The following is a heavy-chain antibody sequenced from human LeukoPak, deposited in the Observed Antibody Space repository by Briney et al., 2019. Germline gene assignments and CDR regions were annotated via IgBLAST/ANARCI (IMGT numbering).Heavy chain of an antibody. CDR2: ISSSSSYI. CDR3: ARDLLRYDFWSGPVMDV. D-gene: IGHD3-3*01. CDR1: GLTFSSYS. J-gene: IGHJ6*04. Sequence: GGSLRLSCAASGLTFSSYSMNWVRQAPGKGLEWVSSISSSSSYIYYADSVKGRFTISRDNAKNSLYLQMNSLRAEDTAVYYCARDLLRYDFWSGPVMDVWGKGTTVTVSS. V-gene: IGHV3-21*01.